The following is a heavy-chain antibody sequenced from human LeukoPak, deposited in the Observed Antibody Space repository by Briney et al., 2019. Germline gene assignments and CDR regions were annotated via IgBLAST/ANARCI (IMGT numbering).Heavy chain of an antibody. CDR2: MNPNSGNT. V-gene: IGHV1-8*01. Sequence: ASVKVSCKASGYTFTSYDINWVRQATGQGLEWMGWMNPNSGNTGYAQKFQGRVTMTRNTSISTAYMELSSPRSEDTAVYYCARGRGYSSSWYTAYYYYYGMDVWGQGTTVTVSS. D-gene: IGHD6-13*01. CDR1: GYTFTSYD. J-gene: IGHJ6*02. CDR3: ARGRGYSSSWYTAYYYYYGMDV.